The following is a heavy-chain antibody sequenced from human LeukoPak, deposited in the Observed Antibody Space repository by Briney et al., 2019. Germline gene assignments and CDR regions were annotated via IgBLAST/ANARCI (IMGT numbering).Heavy chain of an antibody. CDR3: ARDSMDYDILTGYYNGWFDP. Sequence: ASVKVSCKASGYTFTGYYMHWVRQAPGQGLEWMGWINPKSGGTNYAQKFQGRVTMTRDTSISTAYMELSRLRSDDTAVYYCARDSMDYDILTGYYNGWFDPWGQGTLVTVSS. CDR1: GYTFTGYY. CDR2: INPKSGGT. V-gene: IGHV1-2*02. J-gene: IGHJ5*02. D-gene: IGHD3-9*01.